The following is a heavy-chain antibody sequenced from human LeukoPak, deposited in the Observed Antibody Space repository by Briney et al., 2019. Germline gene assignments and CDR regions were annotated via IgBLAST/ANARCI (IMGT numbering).Heavy chain of an antibody. CDR1: GGSISGYY. CDR2: IYYSGNT. CDR3: ARAVGSGSFQTYYYYMDV. D-gene: IGHD3-10*01. V-gene: IGHV4-59*01. J-gene: IGHJ6*03. Sequence: SETLSLTCTVSGGSISGYYWNWIRQPPGKGLEWIGYIYYSGNTNYNPSLKSRVTISLDTSKNQFSLKLSSVTAADTAVYFCARAVGSGSFQTYYYYMDVWGKGITVTISS.